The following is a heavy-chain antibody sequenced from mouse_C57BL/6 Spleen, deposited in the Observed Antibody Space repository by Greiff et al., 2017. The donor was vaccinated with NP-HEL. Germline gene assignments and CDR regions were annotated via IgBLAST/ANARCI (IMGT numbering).Heavy chain of an antibody. D-gene: IGHD2-2*01. CDR2: IDPENGDT. CDR1: GFNIKDDY. Sequence: EVQLQQSGAELVRPGASVKLSCTASGFNIKDDYMHWVKQRPEQGLEWIGWIDPENGDTEYASKFQGKATITADTSSNTAHLQLSSLTSEDTAVYYCTTDYGYPDYFDYWGQGTTLTVSS. J-gene: IGHJ2*01. V-gene: IGHV14-4*01. CDR3: TTDYGYPDYFDY.